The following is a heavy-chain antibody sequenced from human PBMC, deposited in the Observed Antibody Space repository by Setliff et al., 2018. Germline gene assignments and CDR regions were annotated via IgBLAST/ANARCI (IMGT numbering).Heavy chain of an antibody. D-gene: IGHD2-15*01. Sequence: TLSLTCTVSGGSISSDSYYWGWIRQPPGKGLEWIGSIYYSGNIYYKPSLKSRVTMSVDTSKNQFSLKLRSVTAADTAIYYCARHVDCSGGRCYSLSNWFDPWGPGTLVTVSS. V-gene: IGHV4-39*01. J-gene: IGHJ5*02. CDR3: ARHVDCSGGRCYSLSNWFDP. CDR1: GGSISSDSYY. CDR2: IYYSGNI.